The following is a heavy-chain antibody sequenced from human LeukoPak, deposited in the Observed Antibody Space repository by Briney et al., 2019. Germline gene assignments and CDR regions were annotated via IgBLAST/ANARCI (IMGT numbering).Heavy chain of an antibody. J-gene: IGHJ5*02. CDR1: GGTFSSYA. CDR2: IIPIFGTA. V-gene: IGHV1-69*13. D-gene: IGHD6-13*01. CDR3: ARVAAAAGTVWFDP. Sequence: GASVKVSCKASGGTFSSYAISWVRQAPGQGLEWMGGIIPIFGTANYAQKFQGRVTITADESTSTAYMELSSLRSEDTAVYYCARVAAAAGTVWFDPWDQGTLVTVSS.